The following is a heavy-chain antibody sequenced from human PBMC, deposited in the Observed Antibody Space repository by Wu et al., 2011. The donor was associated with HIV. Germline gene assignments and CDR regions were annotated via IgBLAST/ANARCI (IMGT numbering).Heavy chain of an antibody. D-gene: IGHD3-16*01. CDR2: VIPIFGTT. J-gene: IGHJ6*03. CDR3: GKGRLGIYYYSYYMDV. CDR1: GGTFSSYA. Sequence: QVQLVQSGAEVEKPGSSVKVSCKASGGTFSSYAISWVRQAPGQGLEWMGGVIPIFGTTKYAQKFQGRVTITADKSTDTAYMELSSLRSEDTAVYYCGKGRLGIYYYSYYMDVWGIGTTVTVSS. V-gene: IGHV1-69*14.